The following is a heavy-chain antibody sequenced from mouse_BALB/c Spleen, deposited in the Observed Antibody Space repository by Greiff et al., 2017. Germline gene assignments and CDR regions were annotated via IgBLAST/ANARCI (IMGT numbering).Heavy chain of an antibody. V-gene: IGHV5-12-1*01. Sequence: EVKLVESGGGLVKPGGSLKLSCAASGFAFSRYDMSWVRQTPEKRLEWVAYISSGGGSTYYPDTVKGRFTISRDNAKNTLYLQMSSLKSEDTAMYYCARHEGYDYWYFDVWGAGTTVTVSS. CDR3: ARHEGYDYWYFDV. J-gene: IGHJ1*01. CDR1: GFAFSRYD. D-gene: IGHD2-3*01. CDR2: ISSGGGST.